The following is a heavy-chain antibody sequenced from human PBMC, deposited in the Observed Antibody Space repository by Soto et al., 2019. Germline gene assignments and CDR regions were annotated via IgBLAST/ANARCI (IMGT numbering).Heavy chain of an antibody. D-gene: IGHD1-26*01. Sequence: QVQLVESGGGVVQPGRSLRLSCAASGFTFSSYAMHWVRQAPGKGLEWVAVISYDGSNKYYADSVKGRFTISRDNSKNTLYVQMNSLRAEDTAVYYCERDRGSSGSYPAWGQGTLVTVSS. J-gene: IGHJ5*02. V-gene: IGHV3-30-3*01. CDR1: GFTFSSYA. CDR2: ISYDGSNK. CDR3: ERDRGSSGSYPA.